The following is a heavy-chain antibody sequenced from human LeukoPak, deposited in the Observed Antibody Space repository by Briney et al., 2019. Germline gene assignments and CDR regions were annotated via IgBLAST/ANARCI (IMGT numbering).Heavy chain of an antibody. J-gene: IGHJ5*02. CDR1: GGSISSYY. Sequence: PSETLFLTCTVSGGSISSYYWSWIRQPPGKGLEWIGYIYYSGSTNYNPSLKSRVTISVDTSKNQFSLKLTSVTAADTAVYYCARSGGRWNWFDPWGQGTLVTVSS. CDR2: IYYSGST. D-gene: IGHD2-15*01. V-gene: IGHV4-59*01. CDR3: ARSGGRWNWFDP.